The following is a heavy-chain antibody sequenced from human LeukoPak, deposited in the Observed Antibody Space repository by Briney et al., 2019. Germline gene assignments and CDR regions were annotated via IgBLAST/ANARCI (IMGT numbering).Heavy chain of an antibody. CDR3: AREEVATILYLYYYGMDV. CDR1: GFTFSSYW. J-gene: IGHJ6*02. D-gene: IGHD5-12*01. V-gene: IGHV3-7*01. CDR2: IKQDGSEK. Sequence: GGSLRLSCAASGFTFSSYWMSWVRQAPGKGLEWVANIKQDGSEKYYVDSVKGRFTISRDNAKNSLYLQMNSLRAEDTAVYYCAREEVATILYLYYYGMDVWGQGTTVTVSS.